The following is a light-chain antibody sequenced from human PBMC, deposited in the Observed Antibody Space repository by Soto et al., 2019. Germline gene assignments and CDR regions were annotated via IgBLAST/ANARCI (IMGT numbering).Light chain of an antibody. J-gene: IGKJ5*01. CDR3: QQRSNWPPLT. CDR1: QSVNSY. CDR2: GAS. V-gene: IGKV3-11*01. Sequence: ENVLTQSPATLSLSPGERATLSCRASQSVNSYLAWYQHKPGQAPRLLIYGASNRATGIPARFSGSGSGTDFTLTISGLEPEDFAVYYCQQRSNWPPLTFGQGTRLEIK.